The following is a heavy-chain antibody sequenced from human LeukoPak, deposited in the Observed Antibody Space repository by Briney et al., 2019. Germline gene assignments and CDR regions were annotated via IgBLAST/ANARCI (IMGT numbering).Heavy chain of an antibody. D-gene: IGHD1-26*01. CDR1: GFTFSSYT. CDR3: ARQKVGDVNWFDP. CDR2: ISSSSSTI. J-gene: IGHJ5*02. Sequence: GGSLRLSCAASGFTFSSYTMNWVRQAPGKGLEWVSYISSSSSTIYYADSVKGRFTISRDNAKNTLYLQMNSLRAEDTAVYYCARQKVGDVNWFDPWGQGTLVTVSS. V-gene: IGHV3-48*04.